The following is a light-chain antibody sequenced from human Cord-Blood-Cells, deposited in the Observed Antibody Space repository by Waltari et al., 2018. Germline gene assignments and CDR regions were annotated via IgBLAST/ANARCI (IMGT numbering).Light chain of an antibody. J-gene: IGKJ3*01. V-gene: IGKV4-1*01. CDR2: WAS. CDR3: QQYYSTPFT. Sequence: EIVMTQPPDSMAVSLGERATINCKSSQSVLYSDNNKNYLAWYQQTPGQPPKLLLYWASTQESGVPDRFSGSGSGTDFTLTISSLQAEDVAVYYCQQYYSTPFTVGPGTKVDIK. CDR1: QSVLYSDNNKNY.